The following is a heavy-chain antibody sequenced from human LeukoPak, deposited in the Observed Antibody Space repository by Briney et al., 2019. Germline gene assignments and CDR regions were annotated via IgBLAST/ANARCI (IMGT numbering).Heavy chain of an antibody. CDR3: ARDLITGPTWYYYYMDV. CDR1: GYTFTNYG. J-gene: IGHJ6*03. V-gene: IGHV1-18*01. D-gene: IGHD1-20*01. CDR2: ISVHNGNT. Sequence: GASVKVSRKASGYTFTNYGISWVRQAPGQGLEWMGWISVHNGNTNYAQRLQGRVTMTADTSTSTAYMELRSLKSDDTAVYYCARDLITGPTWYYYYMDVWGKGTTVTVSS.